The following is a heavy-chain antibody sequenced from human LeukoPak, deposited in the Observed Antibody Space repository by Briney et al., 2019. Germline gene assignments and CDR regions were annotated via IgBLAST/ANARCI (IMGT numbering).Heavy chain of an antibody. CDR3: ARARDYDSSGYYSPNDAFDI. J-gene: IGHJ3*02. CDR2: IYYSGST. D-gene: IGHD3-22*01. V-gene: IGHV4-59*01. CDR1: GGSISSYY. Sequence: PSETLSLTCTVSGGSISSYYWSWIRQPPGKGLEWIGYIYYSGSTNCNPSLKSRVTISVDTSKNQFSLKLSSVTAADTAVYYCARARDYDSSGYYSPNDAFDIWGQGTMVTVSS.